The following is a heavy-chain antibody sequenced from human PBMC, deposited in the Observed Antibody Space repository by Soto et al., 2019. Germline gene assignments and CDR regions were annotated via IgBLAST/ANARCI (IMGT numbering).Heavy chain of an antibody. V-gene: IGHV3-23*01. J-gene: IGHJ4*02. CDR1: GFTFSSYA. D-gene: IGHD1-26*01. CDR2: ISGSGGST. CDR3: ARRGSGSYCDY. Sequence: EVQLLESGGGLVQPGGSLRLSCAASGFTFSSYAMRWVRQAPGKGLEWVSAISGSGGSTYYADSVKGRFTISRDNSKNTLYLQMNSLRAEDTAVYYGARRGSGSYCDYWGQGTLVTVSS.